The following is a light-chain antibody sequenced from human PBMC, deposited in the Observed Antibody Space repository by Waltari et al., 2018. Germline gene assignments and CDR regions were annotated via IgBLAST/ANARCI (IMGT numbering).Light chain of an antibody. V-gene: IGKV3-20*01. CDR3: QQFDASSVT. CDR1: QTITGSW. CDR2: GAS. J-gene: IGKJ4*01. Sequence: LLTQSPGTLSLSPGERATLSCRASQTITGSWLTWFQQKPGPPPRLLIYGASTRVTGIPDRFSGSGSGTDFTLTISRLEPEDFAVYYCQQFDASSVTFGGGTKVEIK.